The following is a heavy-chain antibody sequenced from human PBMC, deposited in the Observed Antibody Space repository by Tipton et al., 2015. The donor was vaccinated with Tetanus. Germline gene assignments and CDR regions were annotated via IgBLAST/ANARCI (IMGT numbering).Heavy chain of an antibody. J-gene: IGHJ4*02. D-gene: IGHD1/OR15-1a*01. CDR1: GGSISTYH. Sequence: TLSLTCTVSGGSISTYHWNWIRQPPGKGLEWIGYIYYSGSSISNPALASRATPSVDRTRNQFSLNLNSVTAADTAVYFCTRSTRPSANNVGYWGQGTLVTVSS. V-gene: IGHV4-59*01. CDR2: IYYSGSS. CDR3: TRSTRPSANNVGY.